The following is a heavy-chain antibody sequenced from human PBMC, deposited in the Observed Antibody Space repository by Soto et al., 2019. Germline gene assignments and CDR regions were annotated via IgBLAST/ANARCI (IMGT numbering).Heavy chain of an antibody. V-gene: IGHV3-33*01. CDR2: IWDDGSNK. Sequence: QVQLVESGGGVVQPGRSLRLSCAASGFTFSSYGMHWVRQAPGKGLEWVAVIWDDGSNKYYADSVKGRFTISRDNSKNSLYLQMNSLRAEDTAVYYCARVHKLDPYYFDYWGQGTLVTVSS. J-gene: IGHJ4*02. CDR3: ARVHKLDPYYFDY. CDR1: GFTFSSYG. D-gene: IGHD1-1*01.